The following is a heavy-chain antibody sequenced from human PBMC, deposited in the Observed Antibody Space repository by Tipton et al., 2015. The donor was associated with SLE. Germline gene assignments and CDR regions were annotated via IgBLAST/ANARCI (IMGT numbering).Heavy chain of an antibody. D-gene: IGHD2-2*01. CDR1: GYSISSGYY. CDR2: IYTSGST. Sequence: TLSLTCTVSGYSISSGYYWGWIRQPAGKGLEWIGRIYTSGSTNYNPSLKSRVTISVDTSKNQFSLKLSSVTAADTAVYYCARGYCSSTSCYYYYGMDVWGQGTTVTVSS. J-gene: IGHJ6*02. CDR3: ARGYCSSTSCYYYYGMDV. V-gene: IGHV4-61*02.